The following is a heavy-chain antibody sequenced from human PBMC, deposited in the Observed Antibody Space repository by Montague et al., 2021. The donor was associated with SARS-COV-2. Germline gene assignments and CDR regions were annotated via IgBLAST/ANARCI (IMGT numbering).Heavy chain of an antibody. CDR3: AREYSAPRWFREYNRYGIDV. D-gene: IGHD3-10*01. CDR1: GFTFSSYD. J-gene: IGHJ6*02. V-gene: IGHV3-33*08. Sequence: SLRLSCAASGFTFSSYDMHWVRQAPGKGLEWVAVIWYDGSNQYYGDSVKGRFTISRDNSKNTLYLQMNSLRAEDTAVYYCAREYSAPRWFREYNRYGIDVWGQGTTVTVSS. CDR2: IWYDGSNQ.